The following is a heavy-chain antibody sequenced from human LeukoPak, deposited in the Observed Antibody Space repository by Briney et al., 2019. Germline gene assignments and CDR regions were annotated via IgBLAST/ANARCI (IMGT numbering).Heavy chain of an antibody. V-gene: IGHV1-46*01. Sequence: ASVKVSFKTSGYSFTSHYIHWVRQAPAQGLEWVGIINPSIGNTDYAQKFQGRVTMTKDTSTRTVYMELSSLRSDDTAVYYCARGGCGGECSFDYWGQGTLVTVSS. CDR1: GYSFTSHY. J-gene: IGHJ4*02. D-gene: IGHD2-21*01. CDR3: ARGGCGGECSFDY. CDR2: INPSIGNT.